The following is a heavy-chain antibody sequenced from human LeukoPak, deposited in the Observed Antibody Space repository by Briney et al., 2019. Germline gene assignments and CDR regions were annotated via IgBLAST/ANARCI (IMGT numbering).Heavy chain of an antibody. V-gene: IGHV4-39*01. J-gene: IGHJ3*02. CDR3: AGGYYDSSGYPALFDI. Sequence: SETLSLTCTVSGGSISSSSYYWGWIRQPPGKGLEWIVSIYYSGSTYYNPSLKSRVTISVDTSKNQFSLKLRSVTAADTAVYYCAGGYYDSSGYPALFDIWGQGTMVTVSS. CDR1: GGSISSSSYY. D-gene: IGHD3-22*01. CDR2: IYYSGST.